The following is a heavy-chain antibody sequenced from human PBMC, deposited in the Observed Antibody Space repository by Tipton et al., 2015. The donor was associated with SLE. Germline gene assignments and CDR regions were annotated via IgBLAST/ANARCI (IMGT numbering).Heavy chain of an antibody. Sequence: TLSLTCDVSGYSIRRVYYWGWIRQPPGKGLEWIGTIYYSGTTYYNPSLKTRVTISVDTSKNQFSLKLSSVTAADTAVYYCARHDTNYGRNWFDPWGQGTLVTVSS. CDR2: IYYSGTT. D-gene: IGHD2-8*01. CDR3: ARHDTNYGRNWFDP. J-gene: IGHJ5*02. CDR1: GYSIRRVYY. V-gene: IGHV4-38-2*01.